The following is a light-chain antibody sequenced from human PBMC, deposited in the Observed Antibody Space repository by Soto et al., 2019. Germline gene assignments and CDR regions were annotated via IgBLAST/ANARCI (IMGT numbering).Light chain of an antibody. V-gene: IGKV1-39*01. J-gene: IGKJ2*01. CDR1: QSISSY. CDR3: QQSYSTPQYT. Sequence: DIQMTQSPSSLSASVGDRVTITCRASQSISSYLNWYQQKPGKAPKLLIYAASILQSGVPSRFSGSGSGTDFTLTISSLQPEDFATYYCQQSYSTPQYTFGQGTKLEI. CDR2: AAS.